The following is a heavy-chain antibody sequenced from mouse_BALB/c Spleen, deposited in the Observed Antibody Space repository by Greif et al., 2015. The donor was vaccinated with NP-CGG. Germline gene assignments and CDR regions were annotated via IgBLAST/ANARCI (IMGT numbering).Heavy chain of an antibody. V-gene: IGHV1-80*01. CDR3: AREDYGTRYFYV. J-gene: IGHJ1*01. Sequence: QVQLQQSGAELVRPGSSVKISCKASGYAFSSYWMNWVKQRPGQGLEWIGQIYPGDGDTNYNGKFKGKATLTADKSSSTAYTQLSSLTSEDSAVYFCAREDYGTRYFYVWGAGTTVTVSS. CDR1: GYAFSSYW. D-gene: IGHD1-1*01. CDR2: IYPGDGDT.